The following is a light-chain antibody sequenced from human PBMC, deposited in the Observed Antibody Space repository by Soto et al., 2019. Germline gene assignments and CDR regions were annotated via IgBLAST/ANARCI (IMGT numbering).Light chain of an antibody. CDR3: CSYTGNSLV. CDR1: SSDVTTYNY. V-gene: IGLV2-11*01. J-gene: IGLJ3*02. Sequence: QSALTQPRSVSGSPGQSVTISCTDSSSDVTTYNYVSWYQQHPGKAPKLMIYDVSQRPSGVPDRFSASKSANTASLTISGLQAEDEADYYCCSYTGNSLVFGGGTKVTVL. CDR2: DVS.